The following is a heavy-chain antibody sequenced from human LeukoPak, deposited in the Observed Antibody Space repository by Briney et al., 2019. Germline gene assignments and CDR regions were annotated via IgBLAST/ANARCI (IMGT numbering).Heavy chain of an antibody. J-gene: IGHJ4*02. CDR3: STDTPSRLTVYSQSRYFAS. D-gene: IGHD3-9*01. CDR2: IKSKSDYGTR. CDR1: GVTFNNAW. Sequence: GSLRLSCAASGVTFNNAWMSWVRQAPGKGLEWVGRIKSKSDYGTRDYAAPVKGRFTISRDDSKNTVFLQMNSLQTEDTAVYYCSTDTPSRLTVYSQSRYFASWGQGTLVTVSS. V-gene: IGHV3-15*01.